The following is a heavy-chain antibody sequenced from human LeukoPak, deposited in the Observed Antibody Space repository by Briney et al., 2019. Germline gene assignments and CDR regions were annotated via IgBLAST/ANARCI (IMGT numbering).Heavy chain of an antibody. Sequence: PSETLSLTCTVSGGSISRSGYFWGWIRQPPGKELEWIGIINDSGNTHYSSSLKSRVTISVDTSKNQFSLKLSSVTAADTAVYYCARGRRLLYYYDSSGYSDYWGQGTLVTVSS. D-gene: IGHD3-22*01. J-gene: IGHJ4*02. CDR1: GGSISRSGYF. CDR3: ARGRRLLYYYDSSGYSDY. CDR2: INDSGNT. V-gene: IGHV4-39*07.